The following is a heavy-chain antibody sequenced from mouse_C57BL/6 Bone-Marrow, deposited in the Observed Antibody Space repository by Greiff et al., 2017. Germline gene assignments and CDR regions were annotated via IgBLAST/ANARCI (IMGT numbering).Heavy chain of an antibody. CDR1: GYTFTDYE. J-gene: IGHJ2*01. CDR3: TSRYYGSSYYFDY. CDR2: IDPETGGT. V-gene: IGHV1-15*01. D-gene: IGHD1-1*01. Sequence: VQLQESGAELVRPGASVTLSCKASGYTFTDYEMHWVKQTPVHGLEWIGAIDPETGGTAYNQKFKGKAILTADKSSSTAYMELRSLTSDDSAVYYCTSRYYGSSYYFDYWGQGTTLTVSS.